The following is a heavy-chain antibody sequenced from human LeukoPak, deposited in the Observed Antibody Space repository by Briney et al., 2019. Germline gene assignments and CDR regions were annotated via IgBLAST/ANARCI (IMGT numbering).Heavy chain of an antibody. CDR1: GGSISSYY. J-gene: IGHJ3*02. Sequence: PSETLSLTCTVSGGSISSYYWSWIRQPAGQGLEWIGRIYTSGSTNYNPSLKSGVTMSVDTSKNQFSLKLSSGTAADTAVYYCARRGGMTKAFDIWGQGTMVTVSS. CDR2: IYTSGST. V-gene: IGHV4-4*07. CDR3: ARRGGMTKAFDI. D-gene: IGHD4-11*01.